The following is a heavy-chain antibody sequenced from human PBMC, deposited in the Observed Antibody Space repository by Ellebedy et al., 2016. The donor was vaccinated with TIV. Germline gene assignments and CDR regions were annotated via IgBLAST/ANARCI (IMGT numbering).Heavy chain of an antibody. CDR1: GYTFITYA. CDR2: INTKTGNS. CDR3: SRGSWYLDAFDF. J-gene: IGHJ3*01. V-gene: IGHV7-4-1*02. Sequence: AASVKVSCKASGYTFITYAMNWVRQAPGQGLEWMGWINTKTGNSTYAQGFTGRFVFSLDTSVSTAYLQISSLTADDSALYYCSRGSWYLDAFDFWGQGTTVTVSS. D-gene: IGHD6-13*01.